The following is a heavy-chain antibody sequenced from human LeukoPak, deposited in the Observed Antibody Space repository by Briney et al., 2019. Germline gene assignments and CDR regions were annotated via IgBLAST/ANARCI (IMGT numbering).Heavy chain of an antibody. CDR3: ARGPYSSGCNY. CDR1: RFTFSSYS. J-gene: IGHJ4*02. D-gene: IGHD6-19*01. Sequence: GGSLRLSCAASRFTFSSYSMNWVRQAPGKGLEWVSSISSSSSYIYYADSVKGRFTISRDNAKNSLYLQMNSLRAEDTAVYYCARGPYSSGCNYWGQGTLVTVSS. CDR2: ISSSSSYI. V-gene: IGHV3-21*01.